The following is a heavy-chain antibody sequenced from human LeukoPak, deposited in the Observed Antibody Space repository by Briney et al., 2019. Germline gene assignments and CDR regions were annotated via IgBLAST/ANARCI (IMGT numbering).Heavy chain of an antibody. CDR3: ARGRPYSSSWYTGGTYNWFDX. J-gene: IGHJ5*02. CDR1: GGSFSGYY. Sequence: SETLSLTCAVYGGSFSGYYWSWIRQPPGKGLEWSGEINHSGSTNYNPSLTSRFTISIDTSKNQFSLKLSSVTDADTAVYYCARGRPYSSSWYTGGTYNWFDXXXQGTLVTVSS. CDR2: INHSGST. D-gene: IGHD6-13*01. V-gene: IGHV4-34*01.